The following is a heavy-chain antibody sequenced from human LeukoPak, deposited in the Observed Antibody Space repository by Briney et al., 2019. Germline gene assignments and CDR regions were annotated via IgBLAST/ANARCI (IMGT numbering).Heavy chain of an antibody. Sequence: ASVKVSCKASGGTFSSYAISWVRQAPGQGLEWMGRIIPILGIANYAQKFQGRVTITADKSTSTAYMELSSLRSEDTAVYYCAKDLDYDSSGLNYYYYGMDVWGQGTTVTVSS. J-gene: IGHJ6*02. CDR3: AKDLDYDSSGLNYYYYGMDV. CDR1: GGTFSSYA. V-gene: IGHV1-69*04. D-gene: IGHD3-22*01. CDR2: IIPILGIA.